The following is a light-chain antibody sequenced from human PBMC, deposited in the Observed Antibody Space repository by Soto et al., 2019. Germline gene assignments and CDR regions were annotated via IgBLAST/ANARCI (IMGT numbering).Light chain of an antibody. Sequence: DIQMTQSPSSVSASVGDRVTITCRASQGIGSWLAWYQQKPGKAPKLLIYVALSLQSGVPSRFSGSGSGTDFTLTISSLQPEDFGTYYCQQANSFPWTFGQGTKVAIK. V-gene: IGKV1-12*01. CDR3: QQANSFPWT. CDR1: QGIGSW. J-gene: IGKJ1*01. CDR2: VAL.